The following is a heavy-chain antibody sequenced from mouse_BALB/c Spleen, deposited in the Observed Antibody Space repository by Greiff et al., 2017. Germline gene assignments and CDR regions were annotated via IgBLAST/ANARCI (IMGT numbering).Heavy chain of an antibody. CDR3: ARGGYYYGSSSPFDY. CDR1: GYTFTSYW. J-gene: IGHJ2*01. Sequence: SGAELARPGASVKLSCKASGYTFTSYWMQWVKQRPGQGLEWIGAIYPGDGDTRYTQKFKGKATLTADKSSSTAYMQLSSLASEDSAVYYCARGGYYYGSSSPFDYWGQGTTLTVSS. V-gene: IGHV1-87*01. CDR2: IYPGDGDT. D-gene: IGHD1-1*01.